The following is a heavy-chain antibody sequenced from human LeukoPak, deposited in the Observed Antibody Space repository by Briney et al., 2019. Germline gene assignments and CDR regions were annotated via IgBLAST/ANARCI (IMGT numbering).Heavy chain of an antibody. CDR1: GFTFSSYA. CDR2: IKQDGSEK. Sequence: GGSLRLSCAASGFTFSSYAMSWVRQAPGKGLEWVANIKQDGSEKYYVDSVKGRFTISRDNAKNSLYLQMNSLRAEDTAVYYCAREGYGDSREGYYYGMDVWGQGTTVTVSS. D-gene: IGHD4-17*01. V-gene: IGHV3-7*01. J-gene: IGHJ6*02. CDR3: AREGYGDSREGYYYGMDV.